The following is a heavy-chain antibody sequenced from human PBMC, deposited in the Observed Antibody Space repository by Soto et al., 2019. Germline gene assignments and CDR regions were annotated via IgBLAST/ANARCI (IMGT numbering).Heavy chain of an antibody. D-gene: IGHD2-8*01. CDR1: DYTFAAYW. CDR2: VNPGDSET. CDR3: ARPHCTNGVCYHFYDI. V-gene: IGHV5-51*01. J-gene: IGHJ6*03. Sequence: GESLNISCKGSDYTFAAYWIGWVRQLPGKGLEWMGIVNPGDSETRYRPSFQGQVTISADKSINTAYLQWSSLKASDTAMYYCARPHCTNGVCYHFYDIWCKGPMITAS.